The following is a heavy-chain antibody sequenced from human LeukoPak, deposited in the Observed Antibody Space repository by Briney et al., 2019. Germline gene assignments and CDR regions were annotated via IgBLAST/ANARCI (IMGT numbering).Heavy chain of an antibody. CDR2: IYYSGDT. V-gene: IGHV4-61*08. Sequence: PSETLSLTCTVSGGSISSGDYSWSWIRQPPGKGLEWIGYIYYSGDTNYNPSLKSRVTISVDTSKNQFSLKLSSVTAADTAVYYCARADPYYFDYWGQGTLVTVSS. CDR1: GGSISSGDYS. J-gene: IGHJ4*02. CDR3: ARADPYYFDY.